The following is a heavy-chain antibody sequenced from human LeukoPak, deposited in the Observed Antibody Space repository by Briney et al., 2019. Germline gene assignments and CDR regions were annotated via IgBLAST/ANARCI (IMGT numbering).Heavy chain of an antibody. Sequence: KTGGSLRLSCAASGFTFSSYSMNWVRQAPGKGLEWVSSISSSSSYIYYADSVKSRFTISRDNAKNSLYLQMNSLRAEDTAVYYCAREDYYGSGSYYDNWFDPWGQGTLVTVSS. V-gene: IGHV3-21*01. CDR1: GFTFSSYS. CDR2: ISSSSSYI. J-gene: IGHJ5*02. D-gene: IGHD3-10*01. CDR3: AREDYYGSGSYYDNWFDP.